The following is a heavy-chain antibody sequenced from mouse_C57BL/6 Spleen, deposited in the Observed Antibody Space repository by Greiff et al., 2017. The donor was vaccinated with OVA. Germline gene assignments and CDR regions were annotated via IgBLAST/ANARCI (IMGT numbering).Heavy chain of an antibody. CDR1: GYTFTSYW. J-gene: IGHJ4*01. V-gene: IGHV1-64*01. CDR3: GNSNLYYYAMDY. D-gene: IGHD2-5*01. CDR2: IHPNSGST. Sequence: QVQLQQSGAELVKPGASVKLSCKASGYTFTSYWMHWVKQRPGQGLEWIGMIHPNSGSTNYNEKFKSKATLTVDKSSSTAYMQLSSLTSEDSAVYYCGNSNLYYYAMDYWGQGTSVTVSS.